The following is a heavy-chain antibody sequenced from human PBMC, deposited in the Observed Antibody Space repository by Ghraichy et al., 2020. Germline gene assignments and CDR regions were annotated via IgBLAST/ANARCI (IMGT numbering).Heavy chain of an antibody. CDR1: GGSISSYY. CDR2: IYYSGST. D-gene: IGHD1-26*01. J-gene: IGHJ4*02. Sequence: LNISCTVSGGSISSYYWSWIRQSPGKGLEWIGYIYYSGSTNYNPSLKSRVTISVDTSKNQFSLKLSSVTAADTAVYYCARRSPVAATTLFDYWGQGTLVTVSS. V-gene: IGHV4-59*08. CDR3: ARRSPVAATTLFDY.